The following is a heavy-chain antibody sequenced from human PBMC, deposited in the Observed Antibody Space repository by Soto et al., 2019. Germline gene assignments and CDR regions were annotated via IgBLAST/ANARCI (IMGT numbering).Heavy chain of an antibody. D-gene: IGHD3-10*01. CDR2: IYYSGST. V-gene: IGHV4-39*01. J-gene: IGHJ4*02. Sequence: QLQLQESGPGLVKPSETLSLTCTVSGGSISSSSYYWGWIRQPPGKGLEWIGSIYYSGSTYYNPSLKSRVTISVDTSKNQFSLKLSSVTAADTAVYYCARHSELLWFGALGGSFDYWGQGTLVTVSS. CDR3: ARHSELLWFGALGGSFDY. CDR1: GGSISSSSYY.